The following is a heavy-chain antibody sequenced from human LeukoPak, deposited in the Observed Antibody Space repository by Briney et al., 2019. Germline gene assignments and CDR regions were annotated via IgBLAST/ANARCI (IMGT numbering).Heavy chain of an antibody. CDR1: GFILSNHW. J-gene: IGHJ6*02. CDR2: VNKDGSEK. D-gene: IGHD1/OR15-1a*01. CDR3: ARNNDMDV. Sequence: PGSSLRLSCAASGFILSNHWMTWVRQAPGKGPEWVANVNKDGSEKYYVDSVKGRFTISRDTAKNSLYLQMNNLRAEDTALYYCARNNDMDVWGQGTTVTVSS. V-gene: IGHV3-7*03.